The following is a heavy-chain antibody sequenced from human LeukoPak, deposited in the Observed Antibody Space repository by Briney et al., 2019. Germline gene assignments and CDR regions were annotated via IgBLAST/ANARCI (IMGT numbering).Heavy chain of an antibody. Sequence: SETLSLTRAVYGGSLNGYYGIWIRQPPGKGLEWIGEINHSGSTNYNPSLKSRVTISVDTSKNQFSMKLSSVTAADTAVYYCARGRRVGATRYYYYYYGMDVWGQGTTVTVSS. V-gene: IGHV4-34*01. J-gene: IGHJ6*02. CDR1: GGSLNGYY. D-gene: IGHD1-26*01. CDR2: INHSGST. CDR3: ARGRRVGATRYYYYYYGMDV.